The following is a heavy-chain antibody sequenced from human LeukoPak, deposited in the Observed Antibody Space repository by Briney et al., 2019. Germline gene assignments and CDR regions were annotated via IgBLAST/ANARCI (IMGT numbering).Heavy chain of an antibody. CDR2: ISYDGKNK. V-gene: IGHV3-30*18. Sequence: PGGSLRLSCAASGFSFSSYGMHWVRQAPGKGLEWVAVISYDGKNKYYIDSVKGRFTISRDNSKNTPYLQMNSLRAEDTAVYYCAKASRGGYSGYEDNWFDPWGQGTLVTVSS. J-gene: IGHJ5*02. CDR3: AKASRGGYSGYEDNWFDP. D-gene: IGHD5-12*01. CDR1: GFSFSSYG.